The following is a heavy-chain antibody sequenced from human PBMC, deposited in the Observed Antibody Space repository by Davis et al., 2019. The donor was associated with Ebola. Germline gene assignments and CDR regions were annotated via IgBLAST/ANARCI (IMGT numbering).Heavy chain of an antibody. D-gene: IGHD1-26*01. CDR2: ISGSGGST. CDR1: GFTFSSYA. J-gene: IGHJ6*02. Sequence: GGSLRLSCAASGFTFSSYAMSWVRQAPGKGLEWVSAISGSGGSTYYADSVKGRFTISRDNSKNTLYLQMNSLRAEDTAVYYCARGGELPYYYYYGMDVWGQGTTVTVSS. CDR3: ARGGELPYYYYYGMDV. V-gene: IGHV3-23*01.